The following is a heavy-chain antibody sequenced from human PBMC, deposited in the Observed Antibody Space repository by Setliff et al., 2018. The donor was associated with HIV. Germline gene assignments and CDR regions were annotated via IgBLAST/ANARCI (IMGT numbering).Heavy chain of an antibody. J-gene: IGHJ4*02. CDR3: ARSMGAFDY. Sequence: SETLSLTCTVTGGSISAYYWSWIRQPAGKGLEYIGRIFAGGSTNYNPSLRSRVTISINTSKNQFSLELSSVTAADTAVYYCARSMGAFDYWGPGALVTVSS. V-gene: IGHV4-4*07. CDR1: GGSISAYY. CDR2: IFAGGST. D-gene: IGHD1-26*01.